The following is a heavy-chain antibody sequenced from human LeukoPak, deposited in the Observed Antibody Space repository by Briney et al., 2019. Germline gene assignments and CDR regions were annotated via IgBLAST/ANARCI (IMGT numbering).Heavy chain of an antibody. CDR2: IRYDGSNK. CDR1: GFTFSSYG. Sequence: GESLRLSCAASGFTFSSYGMHWVRQAPGKGLEWVAFIRYDGSNKYYADSVKGRFTISRDNSKNTLYLQMNSLRAEDTAVYYCAKDSLYSSSWGNFDYWGQGTLVTVS. D-gene: IGHD6-13*01. CDR3: AKDSLYSSSWGNFDY. J-gene: IGHJ4*02. V-gene: IGHV3-30*02.